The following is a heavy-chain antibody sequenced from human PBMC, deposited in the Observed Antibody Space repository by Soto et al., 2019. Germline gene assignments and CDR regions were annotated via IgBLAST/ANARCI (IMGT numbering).Heavy chain of an antibody. CDR2: IYSGGST. CDR3: ARERDGHNPNWFDL. CDR1: GFTVSSNY. Sequence: EVQVVETGGGLIQPGGSLRLSCAVSGFTVSSNYMSWVRQPPGKGPEWVSDIYSGGSTYYADSVKGRFTISRDNSKHTLYLQMNSLRAEDTAVYYCARERDGHNPNWFDLWGQGTLVTVPS. V-gene: IGHV3-53*02. J-gene: IGHJ5*02. D-gene: IGHD2-8*01.